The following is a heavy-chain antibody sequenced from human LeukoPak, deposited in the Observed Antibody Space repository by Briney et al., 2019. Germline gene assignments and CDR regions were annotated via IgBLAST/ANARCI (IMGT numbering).Heavy chain of an antibody. CDR1: GFRFSIYG. Sequence: GGSLRLSCVASGFRFSIYGMHWVRQTPGKGLEWVAVISYDGSKKYYADSVKGRFTISRDNSKNTLYLQMNSLRAEDTAVYYCAKANFDWRTYWGQGTLVTVSS. CDR2: ISYDGSKK. CDR3: AKANFDWRTY. V-gene: IGHV3-33*05. J-gene: IGHJ4*02. D-gene: IGHD3-9*01.